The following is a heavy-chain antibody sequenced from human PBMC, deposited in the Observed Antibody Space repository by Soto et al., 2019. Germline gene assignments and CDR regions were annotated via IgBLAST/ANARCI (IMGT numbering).Heavy chain of an antibody. D-gene: IGHD3-9*01. Sequence: QITLKESGPTLVKPTQTLTLTCTFSGFSLSTRGVGVGWIRQPPGKALEWLALIYWDDDKRYSPYLKSRLTIYKYTSKNLVVHTMTNMHPVDTATYYCAHFTSHDILTGYYPYYFDYGGQGTLVTVSS. CDR2: IYWDDDK. CDR3: AHFTSHDILTGYYPYYFDY. CDR1: GFSLSTRGVG. J-gene: IGHJ4*02. V-gene: IGHV2-5*02.